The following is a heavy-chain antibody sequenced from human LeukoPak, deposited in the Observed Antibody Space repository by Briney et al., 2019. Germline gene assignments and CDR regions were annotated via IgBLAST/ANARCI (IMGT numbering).Heavy chain of an antibody. V-gene: IGHV4-39*07. CDR1: GGSISSSSYY. D-gene: IGHD3-10*01. CDR2: IYYSGST. Sequence: SETLSLTCTVSGGSISSSSYYWGWIRQPPGKGLEWIGSIYYSGSTYYNPSLKSRVTISVDTSKNQFSLKLSSVTAADTAVYYCARGHHGSESFWYYYMDVWGKGTTVTISS. J-gene: IGHJ6*03. CDR3: ARGHHGSESFWYYYMDV.